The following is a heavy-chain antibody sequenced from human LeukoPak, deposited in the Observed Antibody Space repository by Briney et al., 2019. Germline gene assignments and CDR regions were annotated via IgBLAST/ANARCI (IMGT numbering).Heavy chain of an antibody. CDR2: INPNSGGT. CDR3: ARDFDILTGYFEFDP. D-gene: IGHD3-9*01. CDR1: GYTFTGYY. V-gene: IGHV1-2*02. J-gene: IGHJ5*02. Sequence: ASVKVSCKASGYTFTGYYMHWVRQAPGQGLEWMGWINPNSGGTNYAQKFQGRVTMTRDTSISTAYMELSRLRSDDTAVYYCARDFDILTGYFEFDPWGQGTLVTVSS.